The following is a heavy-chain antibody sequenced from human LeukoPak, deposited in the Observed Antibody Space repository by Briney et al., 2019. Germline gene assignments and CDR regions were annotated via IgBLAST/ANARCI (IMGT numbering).Heavy chain of an antibody. CDR3: ARSEGYDTSSVAS. Sequence: ASVKVSCKASGGTFSSYAISWVRQAPGQGLEWMGWINPTSGDTIYAQKFQGRVTMTRDTSISTAYMELSRLRSDDSAVYYCARSEGYDTSSVASWGQGTLVTVSS. J-gene: IGHJ5*02. CDR2: INPTSGDT. CDR1: GGTFSSYA. D-gene: IGHD3-22*01. V-gene: IGHV1-2*02.